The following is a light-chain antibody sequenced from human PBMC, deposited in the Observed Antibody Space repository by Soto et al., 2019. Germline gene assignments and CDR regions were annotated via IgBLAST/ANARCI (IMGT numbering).Light chain of an antibody. V-gene: IGKV4-1*01. CDR2: WAS. J-gene: IGKJ2*01. CDR3: QHYYSPPYT. CDR1: QSVFFSGDSKNY. Sequence: DIVMTQSPDSLAVSLGERATINCKSSQSVFFSGDSKNYVAWYQQKPGQPPRLLIYWASTRESGVPDRFSGSGSETDFTLTISSLQAEDVAVYYCQHYYSPPYTFGHGTKLEI.